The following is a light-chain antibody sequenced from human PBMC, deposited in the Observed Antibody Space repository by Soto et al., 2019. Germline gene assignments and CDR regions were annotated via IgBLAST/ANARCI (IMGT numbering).Light chain of an antibody. CDR1: QSINSRY. CDR2: GAS. CDR3: QQFGSSPGFT. J-gene: IGKJ3*01. Sequence: IVLTQSPCTLSLSPGERATLSCRAIQSINSRYLAWYQQKPGQAPRLLIYGASSRATGIPDRFSGSGSGTDFTLTISRLEPEDFAVYYCQQFGSSPGFTFGPGTIVDIK. V-gene: IGKV3-20*01.